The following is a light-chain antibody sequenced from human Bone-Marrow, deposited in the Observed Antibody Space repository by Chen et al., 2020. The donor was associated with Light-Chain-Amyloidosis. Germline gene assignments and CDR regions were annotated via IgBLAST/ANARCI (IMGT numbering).Light chain of an antibody. CDR2: EDD. Sequence: NFMLTQPHSVSESPGKTVIISCTRSSGSIATNSVQWYQQLPGSSPTPVIYEDDQRPSGVPDRFSGSIDRSSNSASLSISGLKTEDEADYYCQSYQGSSQGVFGGWTKLTVL. CDR1: SGSIATNS. CDR3: QSYQGSSQGV. V-gene: IGLV6-57*01. J-gene: IGLJ3*02.